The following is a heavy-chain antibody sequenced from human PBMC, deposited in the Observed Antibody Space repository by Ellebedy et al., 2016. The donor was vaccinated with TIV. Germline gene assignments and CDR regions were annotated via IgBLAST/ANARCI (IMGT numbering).Heavy chain of an antibody. V-gene: IGHV4-4*07. Sequence: MPSETLSLTCTVSGGSISSYYWSWIRQPAGKGLEWIGRIYASGSTNYNPSLASRVTLSVDTSKSQFSLKPTSVTAADTAVYYCARGPGAATEETFDIWGQGTLVTVSS. J-gene: IGHJ3*02. CDR3: ARGPGAATEETFDI. CDR2: IYASGST. CDR1: GGSISSYY. D-gene: IGHD1-26*01.